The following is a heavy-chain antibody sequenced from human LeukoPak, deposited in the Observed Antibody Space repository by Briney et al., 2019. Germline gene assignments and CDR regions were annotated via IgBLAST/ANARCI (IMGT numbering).Heavy chain of an antibody. Sequence: VKVSCKASGGTFSSYAISWVRQAPGQGLEWMGGIIPIFGTANYAQKFQGRVTITADESTSTAYMELSSLRSEDTAVYYCARGMFGEPYYYYYMDVWGKGTTVTISS. CDR2: IIPIFGTA. D-gene: IGHD3-10*02. CDR3: ARGMFGEPYYYYYMDV. V-gene: IGHV1-69*13. J-gene: IGHJ6*03. CDR1: GGTFSSYA.